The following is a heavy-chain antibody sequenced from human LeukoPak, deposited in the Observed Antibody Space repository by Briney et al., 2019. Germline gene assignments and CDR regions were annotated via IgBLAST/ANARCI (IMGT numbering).Heavy chain of an antibody. CDR3: ASVPPLRFIKV. CDR1: GFTFNAFG. D-gene: IGHD3-16*01. J-gene: IGHJ4*02. Sequence: GSLRLSCAASGFTFNAFGMNWVRQAPGKGLEWVGEINHSGSTNYNPSLKSRVTISVDTSKNQFSLKLSSVTAADTAVYYCASVPPLRFIKVWGQGTLVTVSS. V-gene: IGHV4-34*01. CDR2: INHSGST.